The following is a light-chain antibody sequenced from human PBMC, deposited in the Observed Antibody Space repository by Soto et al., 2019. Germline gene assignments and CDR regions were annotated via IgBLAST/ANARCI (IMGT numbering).Light chain of an antibody. CDR3: QQSYSTRVFT. CDR2: AAS. J-gene: IGKJ3*01. Sequence: DIQMTQSPSSRSASVGDRVTITCRASQSISSYLNWYQQKPGKAPKLLIYAASSLQSGVPSRFSGSGSGTDFTLTISSLQPEDFATYYCQQSYSTRVFTFGPGTKVDIK. V-gene: IGKV1-39*01. CDR1: QSISSY.